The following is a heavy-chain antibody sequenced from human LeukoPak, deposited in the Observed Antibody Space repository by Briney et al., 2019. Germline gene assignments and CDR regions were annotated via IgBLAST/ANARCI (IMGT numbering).Heavy chain of an antibody. D-gene: IGHD3-22*01. Sequence: PSETLSLTCTVSGGSISSSSYYWGWIRQPPGKGLEWIGSIYYSGSTYYNPSLKSRVTMSVDTSKNRFSLRLSSVTAADTAVYYCARDTYYYDSSGYQHHDYWGQGTLVTVSS. V-gene: IGHV4-39*02. CDR2: IYYSGST. CDR3: ARDTYYYDSSGYQHHDY. J-gene: IGHJ4*02. CDR1: GGSISSSSYY.